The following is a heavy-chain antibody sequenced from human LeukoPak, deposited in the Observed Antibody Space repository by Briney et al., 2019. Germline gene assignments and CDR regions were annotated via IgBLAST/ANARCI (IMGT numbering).Heavy chain of an antibody. V-gene: IGHV4-61*01. J-gene: IGHJ4*02. Sequence: SETLSLTCTVSGGSVRSDSYYWSWIRQPPGTGLEWIGYVYYSGSTNYNPSLKSRVTISVDTSKNQFSLKLRSVTAADTAVYYCARDLLNEGNHLDYWGQGTLVTVSS. CDR2: VYYSGST. CDR1: GGSVRSDSYY. CDR3: ARDLLNEGNHLDY. D-gene: IGHD4-23*01.